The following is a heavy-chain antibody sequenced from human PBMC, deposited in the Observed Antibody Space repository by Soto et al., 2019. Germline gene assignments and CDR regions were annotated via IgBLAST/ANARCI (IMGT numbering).Heavy chain of an antibody. CDR3: ARDIEGYGDY. V-gene: IGHV3-33*01. J-gene: IGHJ4*02. CDR1: GFTFSSYG. CDR2: IWYDGSNK. Sequence: QVQLVESGGGVVQPGRSLRLSCAASGFTFSSYGMHWVRQAPGKGLEWVALIWYDGSNKYYADSVKGRFTISRDNSKSTLYLQMNSLRAEDTAVYYCARDIEGYGDYWGQGTLVTVSS. D-gene: IGHD5-18*01.